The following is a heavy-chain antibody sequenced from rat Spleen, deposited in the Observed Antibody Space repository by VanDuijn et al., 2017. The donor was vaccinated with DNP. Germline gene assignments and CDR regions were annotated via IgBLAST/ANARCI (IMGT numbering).Heavy chain of an antibody. V-gene: IGHV4-2*01. CDR1: GFNFNVYW. CDR2: INKDSSTI. Sequence: EVKLVESGGGLVQPGRSLKLSCAASGFNFNVYWMGWVRQAPGKGLEWIGQINKDSSTIKYSPSLKDKFTISRDNVQNTLYLQMDSLRSEDTATYYCAGYYYDGSYYYGNFDYWGQGVMVTVSS. J-gene: IGHJ2*01. CDR3: AGYYYDGSYYYGNFDY. D-gene: IGHD1-12*02.